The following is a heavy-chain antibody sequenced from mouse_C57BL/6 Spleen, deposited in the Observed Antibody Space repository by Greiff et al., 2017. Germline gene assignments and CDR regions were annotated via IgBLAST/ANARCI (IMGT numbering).Heavy chain of an antibody. CDR2: INPGSGGT. D-gene: IGHD1-1*01. CDR1: GYAFTNYL. CDR3: ARFGPTVVGAMDY. J-gene: IGHJ4*01. Sequence: QVQLQQSGAELVRPGTSVKVSCKASGYAFTNYLIEWVKQRPGQGLEWIGVINPGSGGTNYNEKFKGKATLTADKSSSTAYMQLSSLTSEDSAVYFCARFGPTVVGAMDYWGQGTSVTVSS. V-gene: IGHV1-54*01.